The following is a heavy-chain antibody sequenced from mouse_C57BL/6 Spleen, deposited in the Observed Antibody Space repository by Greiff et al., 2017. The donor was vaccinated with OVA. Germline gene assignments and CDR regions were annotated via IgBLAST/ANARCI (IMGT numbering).Heavy chain of an antibody. CDR2: IDPSDSAT. J-gene: IGHJ2*01. Sequence: VQLQQPGAELVRPGSSVKLSCKASGYTFTSYWMHWVKQRPIQGLEWIGNIDPSDSATHYNQKFKDKATLTVDKSSSTAYMQLSSLTSEDSAVYYCARVTAQATSYFDYWGQGTTLTVSS. V-gene: IGHV1-52*01. D-gene: IGHD3-2*02. CDR3: ARVTAQATSYFDY. CDR1: GYTFTSYW.